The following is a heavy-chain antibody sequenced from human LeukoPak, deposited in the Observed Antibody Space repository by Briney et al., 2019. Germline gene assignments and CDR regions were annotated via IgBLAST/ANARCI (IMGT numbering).Heavy chain of an antibody. Sequence: PGGSLRLSCAASGFTFSSYGMHWVRQAPGKGLEWVAVISYDGSNKYYADSVKGRFTISRDNSKNTLYLQMNSLRAEDTAVYYCAKELGSSWFQPYYYYGMDVWGQGTTVTVSS. V-gene: IGHV3-30*18. CDR1: GFTFSSYG. J-gene: IGHJ6*02. D-gene: IGHD6-13*01. CDR3: AKELGSSWFQPYYYYGMDV. CDR2: ISYDGSNK.